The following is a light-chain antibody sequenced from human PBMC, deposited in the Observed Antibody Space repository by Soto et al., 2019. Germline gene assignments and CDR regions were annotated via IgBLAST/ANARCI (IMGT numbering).Light chain of an antibody. V-gene: IGKV3-20*01. Sequence: EILMTQSPSTLAVSPGERATLSCRASQSVSSTYLAWYQQKPGQAPRLPIYGASSRATGIPERYSGSGSGTDFTLTISRVEPEDFAVYYCQQYNNWLRTFGQGTKVDIK. CDR1: QSVSSTY. J-gene: IGKJ1*01. CDR3: QQYNNWLRT. CDR2: GAS.